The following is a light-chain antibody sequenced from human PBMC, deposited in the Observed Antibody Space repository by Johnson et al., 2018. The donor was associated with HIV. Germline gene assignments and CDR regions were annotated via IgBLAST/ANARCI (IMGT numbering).Light chain of an antibody. V-gene: IGLV1-51*01. Sequence: QSVLTQPPSVSAAPGHKVTISCSGSSSNIGSNYVSWYQQLPGTAPKLLIYDNNERPSGIPDRFSGSKSGTSATLGITGLQTGDEADYYCGTWDSSLTVYVFGTGTKVTVL. CDR1: SSNIGSNY. CDR2: DNN. J-gene: IGLJ1*01. CDR3: GTWDSSLTVYV.